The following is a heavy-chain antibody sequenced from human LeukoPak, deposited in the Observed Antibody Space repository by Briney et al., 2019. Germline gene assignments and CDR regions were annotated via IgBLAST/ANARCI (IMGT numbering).Heavy chain of an antibody. V-gene: IGHV4-59*11. J-gene: IGHJ3*02. CDR3: ARRIRDGYNFADAFDI. D-gene: IGHD5-24*01. CDR2: IYYSGST. CDR1: GGSISGHY. Sequence: SETLSLTCTVSGGSISGHYWSWIRQPPGKGPEWIGYIYYSGSTNYNPSLKSRVTISVDTSKNQFSLKLSSVTAADTAVYYCARRIRDGYNFADAFDIWGQGTMVTVSS.